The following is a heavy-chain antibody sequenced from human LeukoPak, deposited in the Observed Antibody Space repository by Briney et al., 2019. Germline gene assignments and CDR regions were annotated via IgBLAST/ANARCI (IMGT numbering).Heavy chain of an antibody. V-gene: IGHV4-39*07. Sequence: SETLSLTCTVSGGSISSSSYYWGWIRQPPGKGLEWIGSIYHSGSTYYNPSLKSRVTISVDTSKNQFSLKLSSVTAADTAVYYCAREHTYNYSFDYWGQGTLVTVSS. J-gene: IGHJ4*02. CDR3: AREHTYNYSFDY. CDR2: IYHSGST. CDR1: GGSISSSSYY. D-gene: IGHD3-22*01.